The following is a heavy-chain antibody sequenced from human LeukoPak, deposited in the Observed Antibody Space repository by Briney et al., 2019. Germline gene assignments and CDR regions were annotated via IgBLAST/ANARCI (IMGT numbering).Heavy chain of an antibody. CDR1: GLTDCSNY. V-gene: IGHV3-53*01. CDR2: IYCCAGT. D-gene: IGHD5-12*01. CDR3: AVRVATIIVYAMDV. Sequence: GGSLRLSHVPSGLTDCSNYMSWVRQAPGKGLEGVSVIYCCAGTYYADAVKGRFTISRDNSKHTLYLQMNSLRAEDMAVYYCAVRVATIIVYAMDVWGHGTTVTVSS. J-gene: IGHJ6*02.